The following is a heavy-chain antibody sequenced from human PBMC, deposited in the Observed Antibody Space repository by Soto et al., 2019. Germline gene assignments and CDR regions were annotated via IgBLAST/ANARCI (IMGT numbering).Heavy chain of an antibody. D-gene: IGHD3-16*01. CDR3: ARGKQWIMSPAGSFDY. CDR1: GYSFTSYW. V-gene: IGHV5-51*01. Sequence: PGESLKISCKGSGYSFTSYWIGWVRQMPGKGLEWMGIIYPGDSDTRYSPSFQGQVTISADKSISTAYLQWSSLKASDTAMYYCARGKQWIMSPAGSFDYWGQGALVTVSS. J-gene: IGHJ4*02. CDR2: IYPGDSDT.